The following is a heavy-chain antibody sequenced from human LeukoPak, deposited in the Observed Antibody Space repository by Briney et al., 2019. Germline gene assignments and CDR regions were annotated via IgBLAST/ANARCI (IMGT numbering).Heavy chain of an antibody. CDR3: ARDRGITGTTDFDY. CDR2: INPSGGST. Sequence: ASVKVSCKASGYTFTTYHMHWVRQAPGQGLEWMGIINPSGGSTNYAQKFQGRVTMTRDMSTSTVYMELSSLRSDDTAVYYCARDRGITGTTDFDYWGQGTLVTVSS. V-gene: IGHV1-46*01. D-gene: IGHD1-7*01. CDR1: GYTFTTYH. J-gene: IGHJ4*02.